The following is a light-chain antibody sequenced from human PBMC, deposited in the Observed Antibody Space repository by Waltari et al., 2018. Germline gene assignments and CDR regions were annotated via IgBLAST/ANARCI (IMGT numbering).Light chain of an antibody. CDR2: DVS. Sequence: QSALTQPTSVSGSPGQSITISCTGTSRDVGFYNYVSWYQQYPGKVPQFLIYDVSDRPSGVSSRFSGSKSGNTASLTISGLQADDEADYYCNSYTGSSSWVFGGGTKLTVL. V-gene: IGLV2-14*01. J-gene: IGLJ3*02. CDR3: NSYTGSSSWV. CDR1: SRDVGFYNY.